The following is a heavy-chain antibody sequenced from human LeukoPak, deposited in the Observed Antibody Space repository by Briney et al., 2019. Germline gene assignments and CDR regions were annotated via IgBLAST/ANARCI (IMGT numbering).Heavy chain of an antibody. CDR3: ARGLRSSPTWGAIDI. CDR1: GCTVSSSY. V-gene: IGHV3-66*02. J-gene: IGHJ3*02. CDR2: IYSGGSA. D-gene: IGHD3-16*01. Sequence: PGGSLRLSCSASGCTVSSSYVNWVRQAPEKGLEWVSVIYSGGSAYYADSVKGRFTTSRDNSKNTLDLQINSLRTEDTAVYYCARGLRSSPTWGAIDIWGQGTMATVSS.